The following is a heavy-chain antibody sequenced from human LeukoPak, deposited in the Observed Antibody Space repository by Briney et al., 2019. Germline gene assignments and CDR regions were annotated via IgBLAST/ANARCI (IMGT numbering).Heavy chain of an antibody. CDR2: IYYSGST. Sequence: SETLSLTCTVSGGSISNYYWSWIRQPPGKGLEWIGYIYYSGSTNYNPSLKSRVTISVDTSKNQFSLKLSSVTAADTAVYYCARGYDILTGYYIDYYYYYGMDVWGQGTTVTVSS. CDR1: GGSISNYY. V-gene: IGHV4-59*01. J-gene: IGHJ6*02. D-gene: IGHD3-9*01. CDR3: ARGYDILTGYYIDYYYYYGMDV.